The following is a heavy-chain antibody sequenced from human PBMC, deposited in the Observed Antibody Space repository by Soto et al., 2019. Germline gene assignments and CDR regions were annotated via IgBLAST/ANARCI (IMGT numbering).Heavy chain of an antibody. CDR3: ARDGDPGYSFWSGHLGGGRFDP. J-gene: IGHJ5*02. V-gene: IGHV1-69*12. Sequence: QVQLVQSGAEVTEPGSSVNVSCKTSGGTFGNTAVTWVRQVPGQGLEWIGGIVPLFGTANYAQKFRGRVMITADESTSTDYMDLSSLRSDDTAIYYCARDGDPGYSFWSGHLGGGRFDPWGQGPRVTVSS. CDR1: GGTFGNTA. CDR2: IVPLFGTA. D-gene: IGHD3-3*01.